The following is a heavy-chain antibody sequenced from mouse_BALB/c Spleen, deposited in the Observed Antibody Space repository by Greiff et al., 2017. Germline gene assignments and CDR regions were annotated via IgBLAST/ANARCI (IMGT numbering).Heavy chain of an antibody. CDR3: ARLGDGNFDY. V-gene: IGHV3-2*02. CDR1: GYSITSDYA. Sequence: EVKLVESGPGLVKPSQSLSLTCTVTGYSITSDYAWNWIRQFPGNKLEWMGYISYSGSTSYNPSLKSRISITRDTSKNQFFLQLNSVTTEDTATYYCARLGDGNFDYWGQGTTLTVSS. D-gene: IGHD2-1*01. CDR2: ISYSGST. J-gene: IGHJ2*01.